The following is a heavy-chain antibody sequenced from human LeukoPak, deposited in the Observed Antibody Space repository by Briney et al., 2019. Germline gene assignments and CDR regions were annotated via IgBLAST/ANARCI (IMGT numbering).Heavy chain of an antibody. CDR1: GYTFTSYD. CDR2: MNPNSGNT. D-gene: IGHD5-24*01. CDR3: ARGSRDYNDAFDI. Sequence: ASVKVSCKASGYTFTSYDINWVRQATGQGLEWMGWMNPNSGNTGYAQKFQGRVTMTRNTSISTTYMELSSLRSEDTAVYYCARGSRDYNDAFDIWGQGTMVTVSS. V-gene: IGHV1-8*01. J-gene: IGHJ3*02.